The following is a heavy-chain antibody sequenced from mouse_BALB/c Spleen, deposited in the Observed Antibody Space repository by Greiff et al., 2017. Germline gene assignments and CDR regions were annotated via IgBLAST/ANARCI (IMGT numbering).Heavy chain of an antibody. CDR1: GFTFSSFG. Sequence: DVMLVESGGGLVQPGGSRKLSCAASGFTFSSFGMHWVRQAPEKGLEWVAYISSGSSTIYYADTVKGRFTISRDNPKNTLFLQMTSLRSEDTAMYYCARSSGNRYDGDYAMDYWGQGTSVTVSS. CDR3: ARSSGNRYDGDYAMDY. V-gene: IGHV5-17*02. D-gene: IGHD2-14*01. CDR2: ISSGSSTI. J-gene: IGHJ4*01.